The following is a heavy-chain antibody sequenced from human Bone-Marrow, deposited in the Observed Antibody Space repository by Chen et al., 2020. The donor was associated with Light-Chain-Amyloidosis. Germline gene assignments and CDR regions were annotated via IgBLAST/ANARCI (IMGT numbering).Heavy chain of an antibody. Sequence: QVQLVQSGAEVKEPGSSVKVSCKASGGTFSSYAISWVRQAPGQGLEWMGGIIPIFGTANYAQKFQGRVTITADESTSTAYMELSSLRSEDTAVYYCARDRGRYCTNGVCYIPPVAGNYYYYGMDVWGQGTTVTVSS. CDR1: GGTFSSYA. CDR3: ARDRGRYCTNGVCYIPPVAGNYYYYGMDV. J-gene: IGHJ6*02. V-gene: IGHV1-69*01. D-gene: IGHD2-8*01. CDR2: IIPIFGTA.